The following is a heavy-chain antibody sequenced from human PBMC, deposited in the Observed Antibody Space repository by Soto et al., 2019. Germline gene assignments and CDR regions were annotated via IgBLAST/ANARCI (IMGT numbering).Heavy chain of an antibody. J-gene: IGHJ6*02. D-gene: IGHD1-26*01. V-gene: IGHV1-2*02. CDR1: GYSFSDYF. Sequence: ASVKVSCKPSGYSFSDYFIHWVRQAPGQGLEWVAWINPKTAATNYAKKFQGRVSLTWDTSSTTAYMELTRLRPDDTAVYYCARIKWGLNYYNGMDVWGQGTTVTVS. CDR2: INPKTAAT. CDR3: ARIKWGLNYYNGMDV.